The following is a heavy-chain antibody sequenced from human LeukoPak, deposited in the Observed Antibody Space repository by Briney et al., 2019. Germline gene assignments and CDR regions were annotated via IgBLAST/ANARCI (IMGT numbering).Heavy chain of an antibody. D-gene: IGHD3-9*01. V-gene: IGHV5-51*01. CDR1: AYIFTSYW. Sequence: GESLKISCRGSAYIFTSYWIGWVRQMPAKGLEWMGIIYPGDSDTRYSPSFQGHVTISADKSISTAYLQWSSLKASDTAMYYCARLYDILAGYYLWGQGTLVTVSS. CDR2: IYPGDSDT. J-gene: IGHJ4*02. CDR3: ARLYDILAGYYL.